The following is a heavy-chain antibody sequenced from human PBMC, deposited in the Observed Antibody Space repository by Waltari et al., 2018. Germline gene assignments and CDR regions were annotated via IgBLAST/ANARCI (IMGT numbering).Heavy chain of an antibody. CDR2: IRSKAYGGTT. CDR3: TRDLYDFWSGYVYYYYYGMDV. CDR1: GFTFGDYA. J-gene: IGHJ6*02. V-gene: IGHV3-49*03. Sequence: GESGGGLVQPGRSLRLSCTASGFTFGDYAMSWFRQAPGKGLEWVGFIRSKAYGGTTEYAASVKGRFTISRDDSKSIAYLQMNSLKTEDTAVYYCTRDLYDFWSGYVYYYYYGMDVWGQGTTVTVSS. D-gene: IGHD3-3*01.